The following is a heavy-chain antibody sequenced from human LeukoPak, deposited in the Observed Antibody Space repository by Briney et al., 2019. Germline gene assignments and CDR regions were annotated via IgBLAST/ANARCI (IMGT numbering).Heavy chain of an antibody. J-gene: IGHJ4*02. CDR3: AGGRGYCSSTSCYAGYYFDY. CDR1: GYTFTSYA. D-gene: IGHD2-2*01. V-gene: IGHV7-4-1*02. CDR2: INTDTGNP. Sequence: GASVKVSCKASGYTFTSYAINWVRQAPGQGPEWMGWINTDTGNPTYAQGFTGRFVFSLDTSVSTAYLQISSLKAEDTAVYYCAGGRGYCSSTSCYAGYYFDYWGQGTLVTVSS.